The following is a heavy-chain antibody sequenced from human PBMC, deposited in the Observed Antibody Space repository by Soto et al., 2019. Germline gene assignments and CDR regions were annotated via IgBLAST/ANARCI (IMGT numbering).Heavy chain of an antibody. J-gene: IGHJ3*02. CDR2: SSSSVDDT. Sequence: GGSLRSSWATLRITLSSYALRRVRPTPGKGVVECAASSSSVDDTYYPGSVKGRFTISRENAKNTLYLQMNSLRAGDTAVYYCARRCPSVSSLYDFDIWGQGTLVT. CDR1: ITLSSYA. D-gene: IGHD3-16*01. V-gene: IGHV3-23*01. CDR3: ARRCPSVSSLYDFDI.